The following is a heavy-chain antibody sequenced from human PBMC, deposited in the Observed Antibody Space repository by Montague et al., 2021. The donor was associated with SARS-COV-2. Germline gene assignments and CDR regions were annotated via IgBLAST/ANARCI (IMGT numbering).Heavy chain of an antibody. J-gene: IGHJ6*02. D-gene: IGHD3-10*01. Sequence: SETLSLTCAVYGGSLSGYYWSWIRQPPEKGLEWIGEINHSANTKYNPSLKSPVTISIDTSKNQFSLKMTSVTAADTATYYCARGIYPSGSYYNRYYYGLNIWGPGTTVIVSS. CDR2: INHSANT. V-gene: IGHV4-34*01. CDR3: ARGIYPSGSYYNRYYYGLNI. CDR1: GGSLSGYY.